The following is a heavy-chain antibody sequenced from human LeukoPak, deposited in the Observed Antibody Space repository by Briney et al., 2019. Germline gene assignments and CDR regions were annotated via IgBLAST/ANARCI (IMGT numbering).Heavy chain of an antibody. CDR1: GFTFSSYS. V-gene: IGHV3-48*04. J-gene: IGHJ6*02. Sequence: PGGSLRLSCAASGFTFSSYSMNWVRQAPGKGLEWVSYISSSSSTIYYADSVKGRFTISRDNAKNTLYLQMNSLRAEDTAVYYCASDYGDFPEIYYYGMDVWGQGTTVTVSS. CDR2: ISSSSSTI. CDR3: ASDYGDFPEIYYYGMDV. D-gene: IGHD4-17*01.